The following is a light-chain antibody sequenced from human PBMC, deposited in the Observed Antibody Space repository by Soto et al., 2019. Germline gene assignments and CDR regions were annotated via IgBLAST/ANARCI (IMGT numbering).Light chain of an antibody. Sequence: EIVLTQSPGTLSLSPGERATLSCRASQSVSSSNLAWYQQKPGQAPRLLIYGASSRATGIPDRFSGSGSGTDFTLTISRLEPEDFAVYYSQQYGSSFTFGPGTKVDIK. CDR3: QQYGSSFT. CDR2: GAS. V-gene: IGKV3-20*01. J-gene: IGKJ3*01. CDR1: QSVSSSN.